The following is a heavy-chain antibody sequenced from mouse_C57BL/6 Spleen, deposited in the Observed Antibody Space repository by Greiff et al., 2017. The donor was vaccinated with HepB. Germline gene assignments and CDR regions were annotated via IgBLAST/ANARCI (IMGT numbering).Heavy chain of an antibody. Sequence: EVMLVESGGGLVKPGGSLKLSCAASGFTFSDYGMHWVRQAPEKGLEWVAYISSGSSTIYYADTVKGRFTISRDNAKNTLFLQMTSLRSEDTAMYYCARGLYYYGSSYGYWGQGTTLTVSS. D-gene: IGHD1-1*01. CDR3: ARGLYYYGSSYGY. J-gene: IGHJ2*01. CDR1: GFTFSDYG. CDR2: ISSGSSTI. V-gene: IGHV5-17*01.